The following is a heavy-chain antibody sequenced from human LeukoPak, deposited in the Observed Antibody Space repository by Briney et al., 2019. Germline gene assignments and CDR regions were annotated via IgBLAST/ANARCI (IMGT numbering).Heavy chain of an antibody. CDR3: AKMPVSYSSGWPTFDY. CDR1: GFTFSSYA. CDR2: ISGTGDST. Sequence: GGSLRLSCAASGFTFSSYAMSWVRQAPAKGLEWVSGISGTGDSTYYADSVKGRFTISRDNSKNTLYLQMNSLRAEDTAVYYCAKMPVSYSSGWPTFDYWGQGNLVTVSS. D-gene: IGHD6-19*01. J-gene: IGHJ4*02. V-gene: IGHV3-23*01.